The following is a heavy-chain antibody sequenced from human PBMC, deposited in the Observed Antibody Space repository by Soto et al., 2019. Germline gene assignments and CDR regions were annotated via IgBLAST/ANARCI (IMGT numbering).Heavy chain of an antibody. CDR3: ARAPYYYDSRGYWAY. CDR2: ISSSSSYI. Sequence: GGSLRLSCAASGFTFSSYSMNWVRQAPGKGLEWVSSISSSSSYIYYADSVKGRFTISRDNAKNSLYLQMNSLRAEDTAVYYCARAPYYYDSRGYWAYWGQGTLVTV. V-gene: IGHV3-21*01. CDR1: GFTFSSYS. D-gene: IGHD3-22*01. J-gene: IGHJ4*02.